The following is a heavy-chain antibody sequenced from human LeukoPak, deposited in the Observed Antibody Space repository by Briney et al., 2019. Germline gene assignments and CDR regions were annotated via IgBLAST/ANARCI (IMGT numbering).Heavy chain of an antibody. D-gene: IGHD3-10*01. J-gene: IGHJ4*02. Sequence: GGSLRLSCAASGFTFDDYAMHWVRHTPGKGLEWVSGISWNSGSIGYADSVKGRFTISRDNAKNSLYLQMNSLRAEDTAVYYCARDRDYSGSYYFDYWGQGTLITVSS. V-gene: IGHV3-9*01. CDR3: ARDRDYSGSYYFDY. CDR1: GFTFDDYA. CDR2: ISWNSGSI.